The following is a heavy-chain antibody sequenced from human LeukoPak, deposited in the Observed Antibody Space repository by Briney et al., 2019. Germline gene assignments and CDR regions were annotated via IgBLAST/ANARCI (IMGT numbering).Heavy chain of an antibody. CDR1: GYTFINYG. J-gene: IGHJ4*02. CDR3: ARALSRGYSGYDYGLGY. Sequence: ASVKVSCKASGYTFINYGVTWVRQAPGQGLEWMEWISASNGNTNYAQKLQGRVTMTTETSTSTAYMELRSLRSDDTAVYYCARALSRGYSGYDYGLGYWGQGTLVTVSS. V-gene: IGHV1-18*01. CDR2: ISASNGNT. D-gene: IGHD5-12*01.